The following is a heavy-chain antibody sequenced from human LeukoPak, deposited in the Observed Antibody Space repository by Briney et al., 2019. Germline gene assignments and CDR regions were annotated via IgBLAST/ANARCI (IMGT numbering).Heavy chain of an antibody. D-gene: IGHD2-21*02. CDR3: ARGPYCGGDCYGY. V-gene: IGHV1-69*06. CDR1: GGTFSSYA. J-gene: IGHJ4*02. CDR2: IIPIFGTA. Sequence: SVKVSCKASGGTFSSYAISWVRQAPGQGLEWMGGIIPIFGTANYAQKFQGRVTITADKSTSTAYMELSSLRSEDTAVYYCARGPYCGGDCYGYWGQGTLVTVSS.